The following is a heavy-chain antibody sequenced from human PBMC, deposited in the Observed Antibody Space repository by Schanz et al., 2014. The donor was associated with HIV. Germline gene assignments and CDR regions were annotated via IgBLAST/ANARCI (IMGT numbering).Heavy chain of an antibody. CDR3: ARDCHGGVYYGDYVCY. D-gene: IGHD4-17*01. J-gene: IGHJ4*02. Sequence: QVQLVESGGGVVQPGRSLRLSCAASGFTFSSYGMHWVRQAPGKGLEGVAVIWNDGSNKYYADSVKGRFTISRDNSKNTLYLQMNSLRAEDTAVYYCARDCHGGVYYGDYVCYWGQGTLVTVSS. CDR1: GFTFSSYG. V-gene: IGHV3-33*01. CDR2: IWNDGSNK.